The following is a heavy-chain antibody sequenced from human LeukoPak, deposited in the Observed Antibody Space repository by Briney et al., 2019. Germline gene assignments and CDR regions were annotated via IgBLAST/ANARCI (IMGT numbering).Heavy chain of an antibody. Sequence: GGSLRLSCAASGFTFGSYSMNWVRQAPGEGLEWVSSISSSSSYIYYADSVKGRFTISRDNAKNSLYLQMNSLRAEDTAVYYCARGGYSYGLYYFDYWGQGTLVTVSS. CDR1: GFTFGSYS. CDR3: ARGGYSYGLYYFDY. D-gene: IGHD5-18*01. V-gene: IGHV3-21*01. J-gene: IGHJ4*02. CDR2: ISSSSSYI.